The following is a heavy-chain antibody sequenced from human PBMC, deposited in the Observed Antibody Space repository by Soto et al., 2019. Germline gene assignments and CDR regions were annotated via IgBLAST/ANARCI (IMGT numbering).Heavy chain of an antibody. CDR3: AREGVDSSGYEYYFDY. CDR2: ISYDGSNK. Sequence: QAQLVESGGGVVQPGRSLRLSCAASGFTFSSYAMHWVRQAPGKGLEWVAVISYDGSNKYYADSVKGRFTISRDNSKNPLYLQMNSLRAEDTAVYYCAREGVDSSGYEYYFDYWGQGTLVTVSS. J-gene: IGHJ4*02. D-gene: IGHD3-22*01. V-gene: IGHV3-30-3*01. CDR1: GFTFSSYA.